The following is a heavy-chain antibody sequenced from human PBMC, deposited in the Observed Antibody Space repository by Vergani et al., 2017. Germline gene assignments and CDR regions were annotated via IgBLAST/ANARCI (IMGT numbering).Heavy chain of an antibody. CDR2: ISYDEKEK. CDR1: GFIFGGYG. Sequence: VESGGGVVQPGGSLRLSCTASGFIFGGYGMNWVRHSPGKGLEWVAFISYDEKEKSYGDSVKGRFTISRDNYKKTLDLQMNSLTPEDTGVYYCACWSYNLVGTDYWGQGTLVSISS. CDR3: ACWSYNLVGTDY. D-gene: IGHD1-14*01. J-gene: IGHJ4*02. V-gene: IGHV3-30*02.